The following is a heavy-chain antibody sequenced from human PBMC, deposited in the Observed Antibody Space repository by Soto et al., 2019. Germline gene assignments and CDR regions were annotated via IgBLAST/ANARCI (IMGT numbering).Heavy chain of an antibody. D-gene: IGHD6-6*01. CDR2: ISGSGGST. Sequence: GGSLRLSCASSGFTFSSYAMSWVRQAPGKGLEWVSAISGSGGSTYYADSVKGRFTISRDNSKNTLYLQMNSLRAEDTAVYYCAKDPGYSSSSDFDYWGQGTLVTVSS. CDR3: AKDPGYSSSSDFDY. J-gene: IGHJ4*02. CDR1: GFTFSSYA. V-gene: IGHV3-23*01.